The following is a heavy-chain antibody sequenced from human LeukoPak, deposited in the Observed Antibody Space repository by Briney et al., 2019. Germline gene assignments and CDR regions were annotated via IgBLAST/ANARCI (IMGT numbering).Heavy chain of an antibody. Sequence: ASVKVSCKASGYTFTGYYMHWVRQAPGQGLEWMGRINPNSGGTNYAQKFQGRVTMTRDTSISTAYMELSRLRSDDTAVYYCARAPRYCSSASCLIFDYWGQGTLVTVSS. V-gene: IGHV1-2*06. CDR3: ARAPRYCSSASCLIFDY. D-gene: IGHD2-2*01. CDR2: INPNSGGT. CDR1: GYTFTGYY. J-gene: IGHJ4*02.